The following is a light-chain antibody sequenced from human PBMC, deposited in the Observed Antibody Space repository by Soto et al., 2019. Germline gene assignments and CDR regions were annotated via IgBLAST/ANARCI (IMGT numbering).Light chain of an antibody. J-gene: IGKJ5*01. CDR2: DAS. CDR3: PQYENLPIT. Sequence: DIQMTQSPSSLSASVGDRVTITCQATQDISNLLNCFQQKPGKAPKLLIYDASNLETGVPSRFSGSGSGTDFTFTISSLQAEDIATYYCPQYENLPITFGQGTRLEI. V-gene: IGKV1-33*01. CDR1: QDISNL.